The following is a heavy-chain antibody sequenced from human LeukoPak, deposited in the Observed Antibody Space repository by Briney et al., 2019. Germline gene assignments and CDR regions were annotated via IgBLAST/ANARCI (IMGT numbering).Heavy chain of an antibody. V-gene: IGHV1-46*01. D-gene: IGHD2-2*01. CDR3: ARDEGGYCSSTSCPNWFDP. CDR1: GYTFTSYY. CDR2: INPSGGST. J-gene: IGHJ5*02. Sequence: ASVKVSCKASGYTFTSYYMHWERQAPGQGLEWMGLINPSGGSTSYAQKFQGRVTMTRDTSTSTVYMELSSLRSEDTAVYYCARDEGGYCSSTSCPNWFDPWGQGTLVTVSS.